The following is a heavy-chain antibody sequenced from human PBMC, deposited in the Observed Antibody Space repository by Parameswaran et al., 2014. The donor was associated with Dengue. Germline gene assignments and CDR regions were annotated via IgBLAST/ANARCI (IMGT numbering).Heavy chain of an antibody. D-gene: IGHD6-19*01. CDR3: ARLRIAVAGTYYYYGMDV. Sequence: VRQMPGKGLEWMGRIDPSDSYTNYSPSFQGHVTISADKSISTAYLQWSSLKASDTAMYYCARLRIAVAGTYYYYGMDVWGQGTTVTVSS. J-gene: IGHJ6*02. CDR2: IDPSDSYT. V-gene: IGHV5-10-1*01.